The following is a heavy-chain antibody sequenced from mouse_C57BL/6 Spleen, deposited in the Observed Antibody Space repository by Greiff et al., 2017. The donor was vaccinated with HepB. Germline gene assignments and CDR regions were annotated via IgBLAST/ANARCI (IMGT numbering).Heavy chain of an antibody. V-gene: IGHV5-17*01. CDR3: ARNYGSSYTFAY. CDR2: ISSGSSTI. CDR1: GFTFSDYG. J-gene: IGHJ3*01. Sequence: EVQLVESGGGLVKPGGSLKLSCAASGFTFSDYGMHWVRQAPAKGLEWVAYISSGSSTIYYADTVKGRFTISRDNAKNTLFLQMTSLRSEDTAMYYCARNYGSSYTFAYWGQGTLVTVSA. D-gene: IGHD1-1*01.